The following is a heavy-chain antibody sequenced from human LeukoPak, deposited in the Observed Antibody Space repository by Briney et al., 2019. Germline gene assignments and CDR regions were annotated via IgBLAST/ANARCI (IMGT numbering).Heavy chain of an antibody. V-gene: IGHV1-8*01. CDR1: GYTFTSYD. D-gene: IGHD2/OR15-2a*01. CDR2: INPNSGNT. CDR3: ARLSHGRPFYYYCYMDV. J-gene: IGHJ6*03. Sequence: ASVKASCKASGYTFTSYDINWVRQATGQGLEWMGWINPNSGNTGYAQKFQGRVTMTRNTSISTAYMELSSLRSEDTAVYYCARLSHGRPFYYYCYMDVWGKGTTVTVSS.